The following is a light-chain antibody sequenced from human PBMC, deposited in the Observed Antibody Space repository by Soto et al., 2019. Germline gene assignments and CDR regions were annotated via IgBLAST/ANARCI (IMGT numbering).Light chain of an antibody. V-gene: IGKV3D-20*02. CDR2: DAS. CDR1: QSVSSTY. Sequence: EIVLTQSPGTLSLSPGERATLSCRASQSVSSTYLAWYQQKPGQAPRLLIYDASNRATGIPARFSGSGSGTDFTLTISSLQPEDFATYYCQQGHSFPLTFGGGTKVDIK. CDR3: QQGHSFPLT. J-gene: IGKJ4*01.